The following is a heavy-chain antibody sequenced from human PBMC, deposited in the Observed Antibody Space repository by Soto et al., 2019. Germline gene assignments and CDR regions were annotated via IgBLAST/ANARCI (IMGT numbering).Heavy chain of an antibody. J-gene: IGHJ4*02. CDR3: AAGEYHDTSGYYSDY. V-gene: IGHV1-58*01. Sequence: QMQLVQSGPEVKKPGTSVKVSCKVSGFTFITSTVQWVRQARGQPLEWIGWIVVGSGNTIYAQKFQERVTFTRDESTSTAYMEMSSLRAEERGVYYCAAGEYHDTSGYYSDYWGQGTLVTVSS. CDR2: IVVGSGNT. D-gene: IGHD5-12*01. CDR1: GFTFITST.